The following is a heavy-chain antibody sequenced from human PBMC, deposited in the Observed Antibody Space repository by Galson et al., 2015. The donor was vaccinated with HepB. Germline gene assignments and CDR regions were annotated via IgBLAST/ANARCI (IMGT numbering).Heavy chain of an antibody. CDR3: AKDRGNTWAIDY. CDR2: ITHDGRRQ. V-gene: IGHV3-30*18. CDR1: GFIFSNAA. J-gene: IGHJ4*02. Sequence: SLRLSCAASGFIFSNAAMHWARQAPGKGLEWVAVITHDGRRQSYADSVKGRFTISRDNSQNTLYLQMNSLRVEDTAVYYCAKDRGNTWAIDYWGQGNLIIVSS. D-gene: IGHD5-12*01.